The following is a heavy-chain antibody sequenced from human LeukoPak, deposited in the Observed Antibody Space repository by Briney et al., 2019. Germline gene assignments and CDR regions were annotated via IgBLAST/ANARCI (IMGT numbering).Heavy chain of an antibody. CDR2: IKTDGSEK. D-gene: IGHD6-19*01. CDR1: GFAFSNYW. CDR3: ARVTVAVVNYYYGMDV. V-gene: IGHV3-7*03. Sequence: GGSLRLSCEGSGFAFSNYWMSWVRQAPGKGLEWVANIKTDGSEKYYVDSVKGRFTISRDNAKNSLYLQMNSLRAEDTAVYYCARVTVAVVNYYYGMDVWGQGTTVTVSS. J-gene: IGHJ6*02.